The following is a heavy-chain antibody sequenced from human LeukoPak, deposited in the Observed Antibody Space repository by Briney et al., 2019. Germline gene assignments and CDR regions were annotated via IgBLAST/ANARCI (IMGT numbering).Heavy chain of an antibody. D-gene: IGHD5-12*01. CDR2: IYTSGST. CDR3: ARGANIVATPSYYMDV. V-gene: IGHV4-61*02. Sequence: PSQTLSLTCTVSGGSISSGSYYWSWIRQPAGKGLEWIGRIYTSGSTNYNPSLKSRVTISVDTSKNQFSLKLSSVTAADTAVYYCARGANIVATPSYYMDVWGKGTTVTISS. CDR1: GGSISSGSYY. J-gene: IGHJ6*03.